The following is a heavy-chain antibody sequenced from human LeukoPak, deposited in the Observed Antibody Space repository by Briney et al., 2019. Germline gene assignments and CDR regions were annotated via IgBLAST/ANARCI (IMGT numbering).Heavy chain of an antibody. D-gene: IGHD2-2*01. CDR2: IYHSGST. CDR1: GYSISGGYY. V-gene: IGHV4-38-2*02. CDR3: ARDQGICSSTSCYPDAFDI. J-gene: IGHJ3*02. Sequence: PSETLSLTCTVSGYSISGGYYWGWIRQPPGKGLEWIGTIYHSGSTYYSPSLKSRVTISVDTSKNQFSLNLSSVTAADTAVYYCARDQGICSSTSCYPDAFDIWGQGTMVTVSS.